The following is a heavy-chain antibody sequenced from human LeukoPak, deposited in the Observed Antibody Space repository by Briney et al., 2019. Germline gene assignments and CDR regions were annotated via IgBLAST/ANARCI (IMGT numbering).Heavy chain of an antibody. V-gene: IGHV1-18*01. CDR2: IGAYNGNT. CDR3: ARDGYVLRFLEWLPTTGYYYMDV. Sequence: ASVKVSCKASGYTFTSYGISWVRQAPGQGLEWMGWIGAYNGNTNYAQKLQGRVTMTTDTSTSTAYMELRSLRSDDTAVYYCARDGYVLRFLEWLPTTGYYYMDVWGKGTTVTVSS. J-gene: IGHJ6*03. CDR1: GYTFTSYG. D-gene: IGHD3-3*01.